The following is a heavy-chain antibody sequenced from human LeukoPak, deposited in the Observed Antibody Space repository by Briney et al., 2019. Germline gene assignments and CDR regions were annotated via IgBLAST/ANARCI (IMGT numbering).Heavy chain of an antibody. CDR3: ARDLWDCSGGSCYSRWFDP. V-gene: IGHV1-69*04. J-gene: IGHJ5*02. CDR1: GDTFSSYA. Sequence: GASVKVSCKASGDTFSSYAISWVRQAPGQGLEWMGRIIPILGIANYAQKFQGRVTITADKSTSTAYMELRSLRSDDTAVYYCARDLWDCSGGSCYSRWFDPWGQGTLVTVSS. CDR2: IIPILGIA. D-gene: IGHD2-15*01.